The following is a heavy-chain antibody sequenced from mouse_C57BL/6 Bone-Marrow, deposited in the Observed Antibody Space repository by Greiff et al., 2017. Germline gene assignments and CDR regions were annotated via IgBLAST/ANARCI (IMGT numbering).Heavy chain of an antibody. Sequence: QVHVKQSGAELAKPGASVKLSCKASGYTFTSYWMHWVKQRPGQGLEWIGYINPSSGYTKYNQKFKDKATLTADKSSSTAYMQLSSLTYEDSAVYYCASLYSNYFDYWGQGTTLTVSS. J-gene: IGHJ2*01. CDR2: INPSSGYT. CDR1: GYTFTSYW. CDR3: ASLYSNYFDY. D-gene: IGHD2-5*01. V-gene: IGHV1-7*01.